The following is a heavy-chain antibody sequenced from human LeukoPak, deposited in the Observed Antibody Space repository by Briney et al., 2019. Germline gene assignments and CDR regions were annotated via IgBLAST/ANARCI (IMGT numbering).Heavy chain of an antibody. J-gene: IGHJ4*02. D-gene: IGHD3-10*01. CDR2: IIPILGIA. V-gene: IGHV1-69*04. Sequence: SVKVSCKASGGTFSSYAISWVRQAPGQGLEWMGRIIPILGIANYAQKFQGRVTITADKSTSTAYMELSSLRSEDTAVYYCASHGRITMVRGVIITADYWGQGTLVTVSS. CDR1: GGTFSSYA. CDR3: ASHGRITMVRGVIITADY.